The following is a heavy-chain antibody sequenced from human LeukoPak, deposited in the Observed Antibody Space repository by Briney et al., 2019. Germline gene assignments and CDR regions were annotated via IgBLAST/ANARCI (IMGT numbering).Heavy chain of an antibody. V-gene: IGHV1-18*01. J-gene: IGHJ4*02. CDR2: ISAYNGNT. CDR3: ARDGRYGDLPVLLTTGH. D-gene: IGHD4-17*01. CDR1: GYTFTSYG. Sequence: GASVNVSCKASGYTFTSYGISWVRQAPGQGLEWMGWISAYNGNTNYAQKLQGRVTMTTDTSTSTAYMELRSLRSDDTAVYYCARDGRYGDLPVLLTTGHWGQGTLVTVSS.